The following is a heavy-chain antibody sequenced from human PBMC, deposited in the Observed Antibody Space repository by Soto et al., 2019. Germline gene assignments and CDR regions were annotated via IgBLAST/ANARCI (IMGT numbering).Heavy chain of an antibody. CDR1: GFTFSSYS. D-gene: IGHD1-26*01. J-gene: IGHJ6*03. Sequence: GGSLRLSCAASGFTFSSYSMNWVRQAPGKGLEWVSYISSSSSTIYYADSVKGRFTISRDNAKNSLYLQMNSLRAEDTAVYYCARLYRYMDVWGKGTTVTAP. V-gene: IGHV3-48*01. CDR3: ARLYRYMDV. CDR2: ISSSSSTI.